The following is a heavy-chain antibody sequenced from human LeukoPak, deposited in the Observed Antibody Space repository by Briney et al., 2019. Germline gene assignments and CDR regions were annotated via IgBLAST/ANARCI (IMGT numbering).Heavy chain of an antibody. Sequence: GRSLRLSCAASGFTFSSYAMHWVRQAPGKGLEWVAVISYDGSNKDYADSVKGRFTISRDNSKNTLYLQVNRLRAEDTAVYYCAKARDCTSTSCYPNYYYYYGMDVWGQGTTVTVSS. CDR1: GFTFSSYA. J-gene: IGHJ6*02. CDR2: ISYDGSNK. V-gene: IGHV3-30*18. CDR3: AKARDCTSTSCYPNYYYYYGMDV. D-gene: IGHD2-2*01.